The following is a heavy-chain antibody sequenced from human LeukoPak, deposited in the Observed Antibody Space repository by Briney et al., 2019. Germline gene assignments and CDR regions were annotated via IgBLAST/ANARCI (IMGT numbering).Heavy chain of an antibody. J-gene: IGHJ4*02. CDR1: GFTFSSYS. Sequence: QPGGSLRLSCAASGFTFSSYSMNWVRQAPGKGLEWVSAISGSGGSTYYADSVKGRFTISRDNSKNTLYLQMNSLRAEDTAVYYCAKDSYDFWSGLDYWGQGTLVTVSS. CDR2: ISGSGGST. D-gene: IGHD3-3*01. V-gene: IGHV3-23*01. CDR3: AKDSYDFWSGLDY.